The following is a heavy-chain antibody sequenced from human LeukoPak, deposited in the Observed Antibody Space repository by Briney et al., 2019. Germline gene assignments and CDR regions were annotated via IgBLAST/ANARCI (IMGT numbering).Heavy chain of an antibody. D-gene: IGHD3-10*01. CDR1: GFTFSSYA. J-gene: IGHJ4*02. CDR3: AKDSVPYYYGSGSYPDY. V-gene: IGHV3-23*01. CDR2: ISGSGGST. Sequence: GGSLRLSCAASGFTFSSYAMSWVRQAPGKGLEWVSAISGSGGSTYYADSVKGRFTISRDNPKNTLYLQMNSLRAEDTAVYYCAKDSVPYYYGSGSYPDYWGQGTLVTVS.